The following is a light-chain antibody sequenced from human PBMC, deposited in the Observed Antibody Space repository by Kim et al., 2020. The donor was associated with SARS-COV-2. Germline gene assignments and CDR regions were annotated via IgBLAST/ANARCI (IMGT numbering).Light chain of an antibody. CDR3: VQATQWPYT. CDR2: RVS. J-gene: IGKJ2*01. V-gene: IGKV2-30*02. Sequence: DVVMTQSPLSLPVTLGQPASISCRSSQSLVHRNGDTYLNWLQQRPGQSPRRLIYRVSSRDSGVPDRFSAGGSGNDFTLKISRVEAEGVGVYYCVQATQWPYTCGQGTNLEI. CDR1: QSLVHRNGDTY.